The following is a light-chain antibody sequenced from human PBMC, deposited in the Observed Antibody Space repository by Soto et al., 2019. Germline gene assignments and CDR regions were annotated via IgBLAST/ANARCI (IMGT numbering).Light chain of an antibody. CDR1: ERISSW. V-gene: IGKV1-5*01. CDR2: DAS. CDR3: QQYNSYSPYT. J-gene: IGKJ5*01. Sequence: DIQMTQSPSTLSASVGDSVTITCRAGERISSWLAWYQQKPGKAPKLLIYDASTLESGVPSRFSGSGFGTEFTLTISRLQPDDFATYYCQQYNSYSPYTFGQGTRLEI.